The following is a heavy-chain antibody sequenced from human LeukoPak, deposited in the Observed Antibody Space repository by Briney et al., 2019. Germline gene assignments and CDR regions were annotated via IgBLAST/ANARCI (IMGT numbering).Heavy chain of an antibody. CDR1: GFTFTDYY. D-gene: IGHD2-21*02. CDR2: INPNSGVT. Sequence: ASVKVSRKASGFTFTDYYVHWVRQAPGQGLEWMGWINPNSGVTNYAQKFQGRVTMTRNTSISTTYMELKRLRSDDTAVFYCARGDDPVVVTATYYCDYWGQGTLVTVSS. V-gene: IGHV1-2*02. CDR3: ARGDDPVVVTATYYCDY. J-gene: IGHJ4*02.